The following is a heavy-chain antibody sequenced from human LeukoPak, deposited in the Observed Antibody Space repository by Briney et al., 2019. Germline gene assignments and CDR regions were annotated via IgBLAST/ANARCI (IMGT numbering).Heavy chain of an antibody. Sequence: PSETLSLTCTVSGGSISSYYWSWIRQFPGKGLEWIGYIYYSGSTNYNPSLKTRATISIDTSKNQLSLTLTSVTAADTAVYYCARVGSGGAWFDFWGQGTLVSVSS. D-gene: IGHD6-19*01. CDR2: IYYSGST. CDR3: ARVGSGGAWFDF. CDR1: GGSISSYY. V-gene: IGHV4-59*01. J-gene: IGHJ4*02.